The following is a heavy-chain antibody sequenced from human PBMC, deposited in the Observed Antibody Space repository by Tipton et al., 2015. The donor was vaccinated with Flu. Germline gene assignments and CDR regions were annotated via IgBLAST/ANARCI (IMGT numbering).Heavy chain of an antibody. CDR2: INHSGST. Sequence: TLSLTCAVYGGSFSGYYWSWIRQPPGKGLEWIGEINHSGSTNYNPSLKSRVTISVDTSKNQFSLKLSSVTAADTAVYYCARLPYSSSWYPNSNWFDPWGQGTLVTVSS. D-gene: IGHD6-13*01. J-gene: IGHJ5*02. CDR3: ARLPYSSSWYPNSNWFDP. V-gene: IGHV4-34*01. CDR1: GGSFSGYY.